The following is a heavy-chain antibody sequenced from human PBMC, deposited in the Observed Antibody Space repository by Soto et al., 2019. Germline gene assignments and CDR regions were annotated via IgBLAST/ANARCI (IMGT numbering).Heavy chain of an antibody. CDR1: GGTFSSYA. V-gene: IGHV1-69*01. CDR2: IIPIFGTA. D-gene: IGHD1-26*01. Sequence: QVQLVQSGAEVKKPGSSVKVSCKASGGTFSSYAISWVRQAPGQGREWMGGIIPIFGTANYAQKFQGRVKITADESTSTAYMELSSLRSEDTAVYYCAVQSTRWELRHSGMDVWGQGTTVTVSS. J-gene: IGHJ6*02. CDR3: AVQSTRWELRHSGMDV.